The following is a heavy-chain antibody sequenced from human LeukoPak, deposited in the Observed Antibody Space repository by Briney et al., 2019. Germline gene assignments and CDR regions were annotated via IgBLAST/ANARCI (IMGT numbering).Heavy chain of an antibody. CDR2: IYGGGTT. Sequence: PGGSLRLSCATSGFSISSNYMNWVRQAPGKGLEWVSVIYGGGTTNHADSVKGRFTISRDNSKNTLYLQMNSLRAEDTAVYYCARERSSYSFGNYYYYGVDVWGQGTTVTVSS. V-gene: IGHV3-53*01. D-gene: IGHD2-21*01. CDR3: ARERSSYSFGNYYYYGVDV. J-gene: IGHJ6*02. CDR1: GFSISSNY.